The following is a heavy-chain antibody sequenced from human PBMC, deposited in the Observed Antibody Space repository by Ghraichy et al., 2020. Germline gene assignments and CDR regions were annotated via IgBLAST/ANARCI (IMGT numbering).Heavy chain of an antibody. Sequence: SQTLSLTCAISGDSVSSNSAAWNWIRQSPSRGLEWLGRTYYRSKWYNDYAVSVKSRITINPDTSKNQFSLQLNSVTPEDTAVYYCARAIQLWPRGDYGMDVWGQGTTVTVSS. V-gene: IGHV6-1*01. CDR1: GDSVSSNSAA. CDR3: ARAIQLWPRGDYGMDV. D-gene: IGHD5-18*01. CDR2: TYYRSKWYN. J-gene: IGHJ6*02.